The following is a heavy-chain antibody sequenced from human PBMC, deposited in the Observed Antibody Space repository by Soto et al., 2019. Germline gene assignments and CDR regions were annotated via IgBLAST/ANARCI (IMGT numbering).Heavy chain of an antibody. CDR1: GFTFSSYA. CDR2: ISYDGSNK. Sequence: PGGSLRLSCAASGFTFSSYAMHWVRQAPGKGLEWVAVISYDGSNKYYADSVKGRFTISRDNSKNTLYLQMNSLRAEDTAVYYCARDRGPLGHFAYAFDIWGQGTMVTVSS. J-gene: IGHJ3*02. D-gene: IGHD3-10*01. V-gene: IGHV3-30-3*01. CDR3: ARDRGPLGHFAYAFDI.